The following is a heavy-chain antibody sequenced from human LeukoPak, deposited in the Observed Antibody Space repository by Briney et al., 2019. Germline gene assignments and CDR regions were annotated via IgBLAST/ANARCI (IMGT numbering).Heavy chain of an antibody. D-gene: IGHD5-18*01. CDR1: GFTFTNAW. CDR3: AKERGYSYGYCLGY. J-gene: IGHJ4*02. Sequence: GGSLRLSCAASGFTFTNAWMNWVRHAPGKGLEWVSAISGSGGSTYYADSVKGRFTISRDNSKNTLYLQMNSLRAEDTAVYYCAKERGYSYGYCLGYWGQGTLVTVSS. V-gene: IGHV3-23*01. CDR2: ISGSGGST.